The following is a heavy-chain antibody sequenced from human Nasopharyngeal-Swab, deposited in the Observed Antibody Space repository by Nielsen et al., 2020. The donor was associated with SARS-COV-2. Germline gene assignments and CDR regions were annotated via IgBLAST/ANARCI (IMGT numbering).Heavy chain of an antibody. V-gene: IGHV3-21*01. CDR3: ARGAVAYMSYYYYYGMDV. Sequence: GGSLRLSCAASGFTFSSYSMNWVRQAPGKGLEWVSSISSSSSYIYYADSVKGRFTISRDNAKNSLYLQMNSLGAEDTAVYYCARGAVAYMSYYYYYGMDVWGQGTTVTVSS. CDR1: GFTFSSYS. D-gene: IGHD6-19*01. J-gene: IGHJ6*02. CDR2: ISSSSSYI.